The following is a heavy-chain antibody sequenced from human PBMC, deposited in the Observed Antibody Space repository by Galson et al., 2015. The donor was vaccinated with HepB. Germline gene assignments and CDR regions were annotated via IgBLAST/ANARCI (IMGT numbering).Heavy chain of an antibody. J-gene: IGHJ6*03. CDR3: ARARAPKYYYDSSGYSYYMDV. CDR2: ISSSGSTI. D-gene: IGHD3-22*01. Sequence: SLRLSCAASGFTFSDYYMSWIRQAPGKGLEWVSYISSSGSTIYYADSVKGRFTISRDNAKNSLYLQMNSLRAEDTAVYYCARARAPKYYYDSSGYSYYMDVWGKGTTVTVSS. CDR1: GFTFSDYY. V-gene: IGHV3-11*01.